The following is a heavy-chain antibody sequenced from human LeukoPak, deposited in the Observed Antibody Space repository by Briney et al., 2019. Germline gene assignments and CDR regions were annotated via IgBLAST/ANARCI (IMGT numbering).Heavy chain of an antibody. CDR2: IRSNSDGGTI. J-gene: IGHJ5*02. CDR1: GFTFSNAW. CDR3: ATDFYDTT. V-gene: IGHV3-15*07. D-gene: IGHD3-22*01. Sequence: TGGSLRLSCATSGFTFSNAWMNWVRQAPGKGLERVGRIRSNSDGGTIDYAVPVKGRFALSRDDSKNTLYLQMNSLQTEDTAVYYCATDFYDTTWGQGTLVTVSS.